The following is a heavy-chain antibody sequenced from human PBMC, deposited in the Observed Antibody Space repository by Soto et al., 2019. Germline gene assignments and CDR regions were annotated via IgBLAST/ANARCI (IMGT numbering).Heavy chain of an antibody. CDR2: IIPIFGTA. D-gene: IGHD3-22*01. J-gene: IGHJ3*02. CDR1: GGTFSSYA. V-gene: IGHV1-69*01. Sequence: QVQLVQTGAEVKKPGSSVKVSCKASGGTFSSYAISWVRQAPGQGLEWMGGIIPIFGTANYAQKFQGRVTITADESTSTAYMELSSLRSEDTAVYYCAIDYYDSSGYYYSAFDIWGQGTMVTVSS. CDR3: AIDYYDSSGYYYSAFDI.